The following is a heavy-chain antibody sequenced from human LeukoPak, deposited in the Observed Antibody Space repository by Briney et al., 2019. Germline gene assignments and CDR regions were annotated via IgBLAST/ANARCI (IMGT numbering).Heavy chain of an antibody. CDR1: GFTSSDSW. J-gene: IGHJ6*02. V-gene: IGHV3-7*01. CDR3: ATYTHWVAGDV. Sequence: GGSLRLSCAASGFTSSDSWMSWVRQAPGEGLEWVASMNQDGSAKGYVDSVKGRFTISRDNARNSLYLQMSSLRPEDTAVYYCATYTHWVAGDVWGQGTTVTVSS. D-gene: IGHD3-16*01. CDR2: MNQDGSAK.